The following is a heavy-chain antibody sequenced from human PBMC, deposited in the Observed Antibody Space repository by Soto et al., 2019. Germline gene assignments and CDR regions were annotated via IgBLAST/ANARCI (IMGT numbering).Heavy chain of an antibody. CDR1: GYTFTNYG. CDR3: AISIRVASPGDY. V-gene: IGHV1-18*04. J-gene: IGHJ4*02. D-gene: IGHD2-21*01. Sequence: QVQLLQSGPEVKKPGASVKVSCKTSGYTFTNYGITWVRQAPVQGLEWMGWISAYNGNTNYAKKFKGRLTMTTEPYTRTAYMELTSLTSDDTAVYFCAISIRVASPGDYWGQGTLATVSS. CDR2: ISAYNGNT.